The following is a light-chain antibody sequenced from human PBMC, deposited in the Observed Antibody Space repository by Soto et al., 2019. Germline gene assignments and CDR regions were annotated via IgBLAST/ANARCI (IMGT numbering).Light chain of an antibody. CDR3: QQYGSSPRT. J-gene: IGKJ1*01. CDR2: DTS. V-gene: IGKV3-20*01. Sequence: EIVLTQSPGTLSLSPGERATLSCRASQSVNSGYLAWYQHTPGQAPRLLIYDTSTRATGIPDRFSGSGSGTDFTLTISRLEPEDSAVYYCQQYGSSPRTFGQGTKVEIK. CDR1: QSVNSGY.